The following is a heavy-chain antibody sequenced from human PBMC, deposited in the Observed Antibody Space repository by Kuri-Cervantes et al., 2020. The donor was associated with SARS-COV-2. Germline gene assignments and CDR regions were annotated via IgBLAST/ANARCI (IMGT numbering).Heavy chain of an antibody. CDR2: IYHSGST. D-gene: IGHD4-11*01. CDR3: ARTVTTTPDY. J-gene: IGHJ4*02. CDR1: GYSISSGYY. V-gene: IGHV4-38-2*02. Sequence: SETLSLTCTVSGYSISSGYYWGWIRQPPGKGLEWIGSIYHSGSTYYNPSLKSRATISVDMSKNQFSLKLSSVTAADTAVYYCARTVTTTPDYWGQGTLVTVSS.